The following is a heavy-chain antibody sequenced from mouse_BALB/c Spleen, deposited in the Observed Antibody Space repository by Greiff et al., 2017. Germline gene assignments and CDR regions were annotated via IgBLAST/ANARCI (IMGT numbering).Heavy chain of an antibody. Sequence: VQLQQSEPQLVRPGASVKISCKASGYSFTSYWMHWVKQRPGQGLEWIGMIDPSDSETRLNQKFKDKATLTVDKSSSTAYMQLSSPTSEDSAVYYCARSGDYDHYFDYWGQGTTLTVSS. CDR2: IDPSDSET. CDR1: GYSFTSYW. J-gene: IGHJ2*01. D-gene: IGHD2-4*01. CDR3: ARSGDYDHYFDY. V-gene: IGHV1S127*01.